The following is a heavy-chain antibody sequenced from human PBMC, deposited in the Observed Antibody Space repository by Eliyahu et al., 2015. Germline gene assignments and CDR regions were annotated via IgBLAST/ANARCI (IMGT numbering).Heavy chain of an antibody. V-gene: IGHV4-4*02. CDR3: ARDSLPYYYDSSGYPGGFDY. J-gene: IGHJ4*02. Sequence: QVQLQESGPGLVKPSXTLSLTCAXSGGSIXSSNWXSWVRQPPGKELEWIGEXYHSGSTNYNPSLKSRVTISVDKSKNQFSLKLSSVTAADTAVYYCARDSLPYYYDSSGYPGGFDYWGQGTLVTVSS. CDR2: XYHSGST. D-gene: IGHD3-22*01. CDR1: GGSIXSSNW.